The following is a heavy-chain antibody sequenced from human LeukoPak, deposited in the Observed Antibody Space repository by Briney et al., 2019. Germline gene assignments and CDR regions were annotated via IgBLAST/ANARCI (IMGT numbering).Heavy chain of an antibody. CDR1: GFTFSSYS. D-gene: IGHD6-13*01. Sequence: GGSLRLSCAASGFTFSSYSMNWVRQAPGKGLEWVSSISSSGSYKYYADSVKGRFTISRDNAKNSLHLQMNSLRAEDTAVYYCARKRDNSSNPFDYWGQGTLVTVSS. J-gene: IGHJ4*02. CDR2: ISSSGSYK. CDR3: ARKRDNSSNPFDY. V-gene: IGHV3-21*01.